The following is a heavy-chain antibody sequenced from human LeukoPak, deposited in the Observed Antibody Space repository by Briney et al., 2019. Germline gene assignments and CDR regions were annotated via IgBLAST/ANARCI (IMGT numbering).Heavy chain of an antibody. D-gene: IGHD4-17*01. CDR2: ISGSGGNS. CDR1: GFTFSNYA. Sequence: GGSLRLSCAASGFTFSNYAMSWVRQAPGKGLEWVSGISGSGGNSYYADSVKGRFTISRDNSKNTLCLQMNSLRADDTAVYYCARHGYGDYYFDYWGQGTLVTVSS. CDR3: ARHGYGDYYFDY. V-gene: IGHV3-23*01. J-gene: IGHJ4*02.